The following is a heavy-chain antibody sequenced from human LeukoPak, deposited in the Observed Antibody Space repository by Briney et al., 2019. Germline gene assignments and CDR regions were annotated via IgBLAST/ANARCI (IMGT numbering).Heavy chain of an antibody. D-gene: IGHD2-15*01. CDR1: GGSFSGYY. CDR3: ARRCGGSCFDY. V-gene: IGHV4-34*01. CDR2: INHSGST. Sequence: SETLSLTCAVYGGSFSGYYWSWIRQPPGKGLEWIGEINHSGSTNYDPSLKSRVTISVDTSKNQFSLKLSSVTAADTAVYYCARRCGGSCFDYWGQGTLVTVSS. J-gene: IGHJ4*02.